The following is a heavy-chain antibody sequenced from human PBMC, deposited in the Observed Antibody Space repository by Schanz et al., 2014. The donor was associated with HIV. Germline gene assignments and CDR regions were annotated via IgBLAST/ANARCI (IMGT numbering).Heavy chain of an antibody. J-gene: IGHJ5*02. V-gene: IGHV3-33*01. D-gene: IGHD6-19*01. CDR1: GFTFSNYG. CDR2: IWYDGSNR. Sequence: QVQLVESGGGVVQPGRSLRLSCAASGFTFSNYGMHWVRQAPGKGLEWVAIIWYDGSNRYYADSVKGRFTISRDNSKNTVSLQMNSLRSEDTAVYYCVRDAGAQWLDGDNWFDPWGQGTLVTVSP. CDR3: VRDAGAQWLDGDNWFDP.